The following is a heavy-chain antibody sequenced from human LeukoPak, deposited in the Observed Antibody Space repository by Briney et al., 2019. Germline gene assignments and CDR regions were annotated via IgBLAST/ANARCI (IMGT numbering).Heavy chain of an antibody. V-gene: IGHV3-7*01. J-gene: IGHJ4*02. CDR3: AKGGNYDILTGFGNDDY. Sequence: PGGSLRLSCAASGFTFSSYWMSWVRQAPGKGLEWVANIKQDGSEKYYVGSVKGRFTISRDNSKNTLYLQMNSLRAEDTAVYYCAKGGNYDILTGFGNDDYWGQGTLVTVSS. CDR1: GFTFSSYW. D-gene: IGHD3-9*01. CDR2: IKQDGSEK.